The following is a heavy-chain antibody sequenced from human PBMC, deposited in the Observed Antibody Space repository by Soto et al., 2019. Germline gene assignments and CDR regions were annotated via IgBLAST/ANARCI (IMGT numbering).Heavy chain of an antibody. J-gene: IGHJ3*02. CDR1: GYTFTSYD. V-gene: IGHV1-8*01. Sequence: ASVKVSCKASGYTFTSYDINWVRQATGQGLERMGWMNPNSGNSSYTEKLQGRANMTRNTAINTAYMELSSLRSEDTAVYYCARDGKVGPGSCFDIWCQGTMVTVSS. CDR3: ARDGKVGPGSCFDI. CDR2: MNPNSGNS. D-gene: IGHD3-10*01.